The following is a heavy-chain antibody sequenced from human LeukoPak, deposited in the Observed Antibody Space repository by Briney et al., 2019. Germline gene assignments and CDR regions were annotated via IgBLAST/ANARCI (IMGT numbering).Heavy chain of an antibody. D-gene: IGHD1-1*01. Sequence: SQTLSLTCTVSGVSIGSGPYYWTWIRQPPGRGLEWIGYIYHSGHTYYNPSLKSRVTISVDRSKNQFSLKLNSVTAADTAVYYCARVNWILDYWGQGTLVTVSS. J-gene: IGHJ4*02. CDR2: IYHSGHT. CDR3: ARVNWILDY. V-gene: IGHV4-30-2*01. CDR1: GVSIGSGPYY.